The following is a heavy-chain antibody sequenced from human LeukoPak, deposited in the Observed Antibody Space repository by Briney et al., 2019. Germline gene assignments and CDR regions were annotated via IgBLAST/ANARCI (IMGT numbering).Heavy chain of an antibody. V-gene: IGHV4-59*11. D-gene: IGHD3-16*01. J-gene: IGHJ4*02. CDR2: IYNSGTT. Sequence: SETLSLTCTVSGGSIIGHYWGWIRQPPGKGLEWIGYIYNSGTTKYNPSLKSRVTISLDTSKKQFSLNLSSVTAADTAVYYCARSLGEYDYAYDHWGQGTLVTISS. CDR1: GGSIIGHY. CDR3: ARSLGEYDYAYDH.